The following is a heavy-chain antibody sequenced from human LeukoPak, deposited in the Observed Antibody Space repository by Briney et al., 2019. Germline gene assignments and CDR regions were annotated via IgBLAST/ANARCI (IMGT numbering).Heavy chain of an antibody. CDR3: ARDLDGYNLRYFDF. Sequence: SVKVSCKASGGTFSSYAISWVRQAPGQGLEWMGGIIPIFGTANYAQKFQGRVTITTDESTSTAYLGLSSLRSEDTGVYYCARDLDGYNLRYFDFWGQGTLVTVSS. CDR2: IIPIFGTA. J-gene: IGHJ4*02. D-gene: IGHD5-24*01. V-gene: IGHV1-69*05. CDR1: GGTFSSYA.